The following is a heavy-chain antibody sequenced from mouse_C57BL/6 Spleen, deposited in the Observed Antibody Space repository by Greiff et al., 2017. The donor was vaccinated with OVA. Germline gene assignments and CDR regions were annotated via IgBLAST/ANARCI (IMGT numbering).Heavy chain of an antibody. CDR2: LDPENGDT. CDR1: GFNIKDDY. Sequence: EVQLQQSGAELVRPGASVKLSCTASGFNIKDDYMHWVKQRPEQGLEWIGWLDPENGDTEYASKFQGKATITADTSSNTAYLHLSSLTSEDTAVYYCTRAMVTTNFDYWGQGTTLTVSS. D-gene: IGHD2-2*01. V-gene: IGHV14-4*01. J-gene: IGHJ2*01. CDR3: TRAMVTTNFDY.